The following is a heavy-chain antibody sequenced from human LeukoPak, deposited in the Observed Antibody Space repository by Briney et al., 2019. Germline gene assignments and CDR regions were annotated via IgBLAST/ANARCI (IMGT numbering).Heavy chain of an antibody. CDR3: ARAGFTFSDYFGSFFDY. V-gene: IGHV3-48*01. CDR2: ISSSSSTR. D-gene: IGHD3-10*01. Sequence: GGSLRLSCAASGFTFSSYSMNWVRQAPGKGLEWVSHISSSSSTRYYADSVKGRFTLSRDNAKNSLYLQMNSLRAEDTAVYYCARAGFTFSDYFGSFFDYWGQGTLVTVSS. J-gene: IGHJ4*02. CDR1: GFTFSSYS.